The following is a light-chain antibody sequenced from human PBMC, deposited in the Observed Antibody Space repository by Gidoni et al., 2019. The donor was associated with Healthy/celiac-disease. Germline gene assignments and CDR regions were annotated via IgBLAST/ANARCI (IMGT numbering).Light chain of an antibody. J-gene: IGKJ4*02. CDR2: DAS. CDR3: QQRSNWTLT. V-gene: IGKV3-11*01. Sequence: DIVLTQSPSTLSLSPGERATLSCRASQSVSSYLDWYQQKPGQAPRLLIYDASNRATGIPARFSGSGSGTDFTLTISSLEPEDFAVYYCQQRSNWTLTFGGGTKVEIK. CDR1: QSVSSY.